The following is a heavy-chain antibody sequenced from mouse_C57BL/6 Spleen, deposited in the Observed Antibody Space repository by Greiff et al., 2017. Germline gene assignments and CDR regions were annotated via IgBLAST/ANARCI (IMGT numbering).Heavy chain of an antibody. CDR3: ATGTGY. CDR2: ISDGGSYT. V-gene: IGHV5-4*01. J-gene: IGHJ2*01. D-gene: IGHD4-1*01. Sequence: EVQLVESGGGLVKPGGSLKLSCAASGFTFSSYAMSWVRQTPEKRLEWVATISDGGSYTYYPDNVKGRFTISRDNAKNNLYLQMSHLKSEDTAMYYCATGTGYWGQGTTLTVSS. CDR1: GFTFSSYA.